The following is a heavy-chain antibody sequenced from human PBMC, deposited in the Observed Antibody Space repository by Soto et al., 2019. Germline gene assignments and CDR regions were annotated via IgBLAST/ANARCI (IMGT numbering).Heavy chain of an antibody. J-gene: IGHJ6*02. V-gene: IGHV3-23*01. Sequence: PGGSLRLSSAASGFTFSSYAMSWVRQAPGKVLEWVSAISGSGGSTYYADSVKGRFTISRDNSKNTLYLQMNSLRAEDTAVYYCAKWGDFWSGYYTYYYYGMDVWGQGTTVTVSS. D-gene: IGHD3-3*01. CDR3: AKWGDFWSGYYTYYYYGMDV. CDR2: ISGSGGST. CDR1: GFTFSSYA.